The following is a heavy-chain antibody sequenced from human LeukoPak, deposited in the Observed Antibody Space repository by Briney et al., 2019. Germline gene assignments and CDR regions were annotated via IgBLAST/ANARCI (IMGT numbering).Heavy chain of an antibody. J-gene: IGHJ4*02. CDR2: IYYTGT. V-gene: IGHV4-59*02. D-gene: IGHD7-27*01. CDR3: ASRKLGNDY. Sequence: SETLSLTCTVSGGSVSDYYWSWIRQSPGKGLEWIGYIYYTGTSYNPSLKSRVTINLSSVTVADTAVYYCASRKLGNDYWGQGTLVTVSS. CDR1: GGSVSDYY.